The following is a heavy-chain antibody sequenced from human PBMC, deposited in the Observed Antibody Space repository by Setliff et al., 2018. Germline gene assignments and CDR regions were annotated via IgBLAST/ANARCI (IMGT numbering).Heavy chain of an antibody. CDR2: INPGGVTS. J-gene: IGHJ4*02. Sequence: ASVKVSCKTSGYSFTSHYIHWVRQAPGQGLEWMGIINPGGVTSSSTQKFEGRVTMTRDTSTSTVYMELNSLTSDDTAVYYCARAGLAAAGRKGVFEYWGQGTLVTVSS. V-gene: IGHV1-46*01. D-gene: IGHD6-13*01. CDR1: GYSFTSHY. CDR3: ARAGLAAAGRKGVFEY.